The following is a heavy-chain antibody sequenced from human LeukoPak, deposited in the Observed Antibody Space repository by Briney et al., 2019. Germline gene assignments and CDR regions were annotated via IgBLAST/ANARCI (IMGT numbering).Heavy chain of an antibody. D-gene: IGHD2-21*02. CDR2: VSGSGGST. J-gene: IGHJ4*02. CDR1: GFTFSSYA. V-gene: IGHV3-23*01. Sequence: GGSLRLSCAASGFTFSSYAMRWVRQAPGKGLEWVSAVSGSGGSTYYADSVKGRFTISRDNSKNTLYLQTHSLRAEDAAVYYCAKALAYCGGDCYSFGGFFDYWGQRTLVTVSS. CDR3: AKALAYCGGDCYSFGGFFDY.